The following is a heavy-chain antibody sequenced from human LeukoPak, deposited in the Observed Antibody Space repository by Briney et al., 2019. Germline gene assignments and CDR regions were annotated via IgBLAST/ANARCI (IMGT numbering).Heavy chain of an antibody. Sequence: SETLSLTCAVYGGSFSGYYWSWIRQPPGKGLEWIWEINHSGSTNYNPSLKSRVTISVDTSKNQFSLKLSSVTAADTAVYYCARRRIVGGAKFDYWGQGTLVTVSS. CDR1: GGSFSGYY. CDR3: ARRRIVGGAKFDY. V-gene: IGHV4-34*01. J-gene: IGHJ4*02. CDR2: INHSGST. D-gene: IGHD2-15*01.